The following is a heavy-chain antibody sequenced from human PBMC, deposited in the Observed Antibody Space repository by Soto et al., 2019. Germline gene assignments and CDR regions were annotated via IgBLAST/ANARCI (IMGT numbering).Heavy chain of an antibody. V-gene: IGHV5-10-1*01. Sequence: GESLKISCKGSGYTFTNYWISWVRQMPGQGLEWMGRIDPGDSYTNYSPSFQGHVSISADKSSSTAYLQWSSLKASDTAIYYCARRRGYYYYGMDVWGQGTTVTVSS. D-gene: IGHD2-15*01. CDR1: GYTFTNYW. CDR3: ARRRGYYYYGMDV. J-gene: IGHJ6*02. CDR2: IDPGDSYT.